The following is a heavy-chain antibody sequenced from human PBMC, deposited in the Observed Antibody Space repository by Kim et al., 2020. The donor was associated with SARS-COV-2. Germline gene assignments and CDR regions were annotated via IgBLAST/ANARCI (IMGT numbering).Heavy chain of an antibody. CDR2: ISYDGSNK. J-gene: IGHJ6*02. V-gene: IGHV3-30*04. CDR3: ARDYYDSSGYSYGMDV. CDR1: GFTFSSYA. Sequence: GGSLRLSCAASGFTFSSYAMHWVRQAPGKGLEWVAVISYDGSNKYYADSVKGRFTISRDNSKNTLYLQMNSLRAEDTAVYYCARDYYDSSGYSYGMDVWGQGTTLTVSS. D-gene: IGHD3-22*01.